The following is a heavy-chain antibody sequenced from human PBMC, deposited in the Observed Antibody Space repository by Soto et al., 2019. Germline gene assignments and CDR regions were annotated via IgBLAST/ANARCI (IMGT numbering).Heavy chain of an antibody. Sequence: PSETLSLTCTVSGGPITTSSYYWGWVPQPPGKGLEWIGSINYSGSTYYNATLKSRVSLFMDTSKSQFSLELSSVTSADRAVYYCARGMGEPGIYWYFELWGRGTLVTVSS. V-gene: IGHV4-39*01. CDR2: INYSGST. D-gene: IGHD1-26*01. CDR3: ARGMGEPGIYWYFEL. CDR1: GGPITTSSYY. J-gene: IGHJ2*01.